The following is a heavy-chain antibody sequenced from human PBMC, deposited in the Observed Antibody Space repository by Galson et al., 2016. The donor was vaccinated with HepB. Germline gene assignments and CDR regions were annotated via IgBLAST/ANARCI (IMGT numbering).Heavy chain of an antibody. D-gene: IGHD3-3*01. CDR1: GFTFSDYY. CDR3: ARDNGDFWSGYTDGLFDY. V-gene: IGHV3-11*01. J-gene: IGHJ4*02. CDR2: ISSSGSTI. Sequence: SLRLSCAASGFTFSDYYMSWIRQAPGKGPEWVSYISSSGSTIYYADSVKGRFTISRDNAKNSLYLQMNSLRAEDTAVYYCARDNGDFWSGYTDGLFDYWGQGTLVTVSS.